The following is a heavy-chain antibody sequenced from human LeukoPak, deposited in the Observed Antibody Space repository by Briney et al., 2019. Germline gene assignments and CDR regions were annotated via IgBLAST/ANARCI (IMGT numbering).Heavy chain of an antibody. V-gene: IGHV3-30*02. CDR3: AKPDDLWNAFDI. J-gene: IGHJ3*02. CDR1: GFTFSSYG. CDR2: IRYDGSNK. D-gene: IGHD3-3*01. Sequence: GGSLRLSCAASGFTFSSYGMHWVRQAPGKGLEWVAFIRYDGSNKYYADSVKGRFTISRDNSKNTLYLQMNSLRAEDTAVYHCAKPDDLWNAFDIWGQGTMVTVSS.